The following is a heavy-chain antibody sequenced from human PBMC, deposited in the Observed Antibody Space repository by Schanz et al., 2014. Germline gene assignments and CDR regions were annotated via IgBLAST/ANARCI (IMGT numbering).Heavy chain of an antibody. J-gene: IGHJ4*02. V-gene: IGHV3-23*01. CDR3: ARGYGDSPTDF. CDR2: ISGSGVTI. CDR1: GFTFSSYA. Sequence: EVQLLESGGGLVQPGGSLRLSCAGSGFTFSSYAMSWVRQTPGKGLEWVSVISGSGVTIYYADSVKGRFTISRDNSKNTLYLQMNSLRAEDTAVYYCARGYGDSPTDFWGQGTLVTVSS. D-gene: IGHD4-17*01.